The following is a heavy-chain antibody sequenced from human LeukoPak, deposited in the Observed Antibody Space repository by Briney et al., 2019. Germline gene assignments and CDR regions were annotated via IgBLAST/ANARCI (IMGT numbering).Heavy chain of an antibody. CDR1: GGSISSSSYY. J-gene: IGHJ4*02. V-gene: IGHV4-39*01. CDR3: ARRKGSEFDC. CDR2: IYYSGST. Sequence: PSETLSLTCTVSGGSISSSSYYWGWIRQPPGKGLEWIGSIYYSGSTYYNPSLKSRVTISVDTSKNQFSLKLSSVTAADTAVYYCARRKGSEFDCWGQGTLVTVSS.